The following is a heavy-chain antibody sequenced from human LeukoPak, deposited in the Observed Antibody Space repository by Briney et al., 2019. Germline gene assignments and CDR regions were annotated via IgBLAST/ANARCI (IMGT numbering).Heavy chain of an antibody. CDR2: ISGDGTAR. J-gene: IGHJ5*02. Sequence: GGSLRLSCAASGFTSSSYWMHWVRHVPGKGLVWVSRISGDGTARNYADSVKGRFTISRDDAKNTVDLQMNSLRGEDTAVYYCVRGRGSYGWFDPWGQGTLVTVFS. D-gene: IGHD3-10*01. CDR1: GFTSSSYW. CDR3: VRGRGSYGWFDP. V-gene: IGHV3-74*01.